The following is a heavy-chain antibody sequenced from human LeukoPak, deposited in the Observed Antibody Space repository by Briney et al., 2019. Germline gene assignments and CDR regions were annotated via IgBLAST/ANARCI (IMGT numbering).Heavy chain of an antibody. D-gene: IGHD7-27*01. Sequence: SETLSLTCTVSGYSINSGYYWGWIRQPPGKGLEWIGIIYHSGSTYYNPSLKSRVSISVDTSKNQFSLKVSSVTAADTAVYYCSKRGNWGFFDYWGQGTLVTVSS. CDR3: SKRGNWGFFDY. CDR1: GYSINSGYY. J-gene: IGHJ4*02. CDR2: IYHSGST. V-gene: IGHV4-38-2*02.